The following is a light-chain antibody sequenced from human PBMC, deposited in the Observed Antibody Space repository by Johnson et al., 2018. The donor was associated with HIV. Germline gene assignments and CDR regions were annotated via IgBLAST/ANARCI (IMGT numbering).Light chain of an antibody. CDR2: DDN. V-gene: IGLV1-51*01. CDR1: TSNIGNNY. Sequence: HSVLTQPPSVSATPGQKVTISCSGSTSNIGNNYVSWYQQFPGAAPKLLIYDDNKRPSRIPDRFSGSKSGTSATLGLTGLQTGDEADFSCGAWDSSLSAYVCGPGTKVTVL. J-gene: IGLJ1*01. CDR3: GAWDSSLSAYV.